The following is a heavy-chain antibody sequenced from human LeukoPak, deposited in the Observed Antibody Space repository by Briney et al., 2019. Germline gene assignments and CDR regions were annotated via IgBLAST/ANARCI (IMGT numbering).Heavy chain of an antibody. V-gene: IGHV3-64D*09. Sequence: GGSLRLSCAASGFTFGNYAMSWVRQAPGKGLEYVSAISSNGGSTYYADSVKGRFTISRDNSKNTLYLQMSSLRAEDTAVYYCAKEGIAAAVAPDYWGQGTLVTVSS. D-gene: IGHD6-13*01. CDR2: ISSNGGST. CDR1: GFTFGNYA. CDR3: AKEGIAAAVAPDY. J-gene: IGHJ4*02.